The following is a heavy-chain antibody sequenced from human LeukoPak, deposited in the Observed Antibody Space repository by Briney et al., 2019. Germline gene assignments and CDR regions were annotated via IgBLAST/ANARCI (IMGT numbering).Heavy chain of an antibody. CDR3: ATLGTYGDSEANYYYYGMDV. CDR1: GGSISSSSYY. J-gene: IGHJ6*02. V-gene: IGHV4-39*07. CDR2: IYYSGST. Sequence: SETLSLTCTVSGGSISSSSYYWGWIRQPPGKGLEWIGSIYYSGSTYYNPSLKSRVTISVDTSKNQFSLKLSSVTAADTAVYYCATLGTYGDSEANYYYYGMDVWGQGTTVTVSS. D-gene: IGHD4-17*01.